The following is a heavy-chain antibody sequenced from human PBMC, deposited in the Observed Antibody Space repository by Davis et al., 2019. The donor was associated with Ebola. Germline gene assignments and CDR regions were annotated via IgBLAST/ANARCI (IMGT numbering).Heavy chain of an antibody. D-gene: IGHD3-22*01. V-gene: IGHV4-38-2*01. CDR3: ARVKVVTHYFDY. J-gene: IGHJ4*02. Sequence: PGGSLRPSCAVSGYSISSGYYWGCIRQPPGKGLEWIVSIYHSGSTYYNPSLKSRVTISVDTSKNQFSLKLSSVTAADTAVYYCARVKVVTHYFDYWGQGTLVTVSS. CDR1: GYSISSGYY. CDR2: IYHSGST.